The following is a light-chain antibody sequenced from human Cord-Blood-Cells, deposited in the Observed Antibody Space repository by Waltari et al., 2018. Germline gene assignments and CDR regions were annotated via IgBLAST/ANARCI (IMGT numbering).Light chain of an antibody. CDR3: CSYAGSSTWV. CDR2: EGS. CDR1: SRDVGSDNL. J-gene: IGLJ3*02. V-gene: IGLV2-23*01. Sequence: QSALTQPASVSGSPGQSITIPCTATSRDVGSDNLVAWYQQHPGKAPKHMIYEGSKRPSGVSNRFSGSKSGNTASLTISGLQAEDEADYYCCSYAGSSTWVFGGGTKLTVL.